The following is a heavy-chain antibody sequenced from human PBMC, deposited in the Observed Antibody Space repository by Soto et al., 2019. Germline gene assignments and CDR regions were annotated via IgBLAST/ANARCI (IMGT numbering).Heavy chain of an antibody. Sequence: SVKVSCKASGGTFSSYAISWVRQAPGQGLEWMGGIIPIFGTANYAQEFQGRVTITADESTSTAYMELSSLRSEDTAVYYCARDAEYSSSSGYYYYGMDVWGQGTTVTVSS. CDR1: GGTFSSYA. D-gene: IGHD6-6*01. V-gene: IGHV1-69*13. CDR3: ARDAEYSSSSGYYYYGMDV. CDR2: IIPIFGTA. J-gene: IGHJ6*02.